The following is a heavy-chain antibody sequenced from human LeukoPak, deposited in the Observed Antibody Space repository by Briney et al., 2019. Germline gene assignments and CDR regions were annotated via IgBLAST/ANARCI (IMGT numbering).Heavy chain of an antibody. V-gene: IGHV3-48*03. CDR1: GFTFSSYG. CDR3: ARERVTGTSYYYYYGMDV. Sequence: PGGSLRLSCAASGFTFSSYGMNWVRQAPGKGLEWVSYISSSGSTIYYADSVKGRFTISRDNAKNSLYLQMNSLRAEDTAVYYCARERVTGTSYYYYYGMDVWGQGTTVTVSS. D-gene: IGHD6-19*01. J-gene: IGHJ6*02. CDR2: ISSSGSTI.